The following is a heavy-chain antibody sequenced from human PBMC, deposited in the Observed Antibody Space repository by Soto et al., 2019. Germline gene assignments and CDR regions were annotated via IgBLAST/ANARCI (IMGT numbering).Heavy chain of an antibody. CDR3: ARVWDGYLFDY. CDR2: IIPIFGTA. CDR1: GATFTTFA. Sequence: QVQLVQSGAEVKKPGSWLRSSGKASGATFTTFAITGVRKPLGKGLEWMGGIIPIFGTANYAQKFQGRVTITADESTSTAYMELSSLRSEDTAVYYCARVWDGYLFDYWGQGTLVTVSS. D-gene: IGHD5-12*01. J-gene: IGHJ4*02. V-gene: IGHV1-69*01.